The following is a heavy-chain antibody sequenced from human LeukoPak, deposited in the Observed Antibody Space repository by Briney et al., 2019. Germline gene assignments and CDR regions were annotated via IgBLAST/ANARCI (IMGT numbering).Heavy chain of an antibody. J-gene: IGHJ3*02. Sequence: GRSLRLSCAASGFTFDDYAMHWVRQAPGKGLEWVSGISWNSGSIGYADSVKGRFTISRNNAKNSLYLQMNSLRAEDTALYYCAKDCRDGDYPDAFDIWGQGTMVTVSS. D-gene: IGHD4-17*01. V-gene: IGHV3-9*01. CDR2: ISWNSGSI. CDR1: GFTFDDYA. CDR3: AKDCRDGDYPDAFDI.